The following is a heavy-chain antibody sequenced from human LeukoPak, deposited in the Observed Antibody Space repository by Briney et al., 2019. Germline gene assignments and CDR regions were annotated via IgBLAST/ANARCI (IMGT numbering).Heavy chain of an antibody. CDR1: GFSLSTTGMC. J-gene: IGHJ3*02. CDR3: ARTKAAAGTADAFDI. D-gene: IGHD6-13*01. V-gene: IGHV2-70*01. Sequence: SGPALVKPTQTLTLTCTFSGFSLSTTGMCVSWIRQPPGKALGWLALIDWADDKYYSTSLKTRLTISKDTSKNQVVLTMTNMDPVDTATYYCARTKAAAGTADAFDIWGQGTMVTVSS. CDR2: IDWADDK.